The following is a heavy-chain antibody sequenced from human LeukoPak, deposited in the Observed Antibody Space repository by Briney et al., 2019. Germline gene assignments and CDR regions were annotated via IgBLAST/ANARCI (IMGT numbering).Heavy chain of an antibody. CDR2: ISYDGSNK. J-gene: IGHJ5*02. Sequence: GRSLSLSCTASKFTFSNYGMHWVRQAPGKGLEWVAVISYDGSNKYYADSVKGRFTISRDNSKNTLYLQMNSLRAEDTAVYYCARSRPATAILAHWGQGTLVTVSS. CDR1: KFTFSNYG. CDR3: ARSRPATAILAH. V-gene: IGHV3-30*03. D-gene: IGHD2-2*02.